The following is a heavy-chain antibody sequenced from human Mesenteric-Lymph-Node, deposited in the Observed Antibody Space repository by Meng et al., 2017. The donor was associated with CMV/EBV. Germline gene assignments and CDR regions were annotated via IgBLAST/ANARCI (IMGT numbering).Heavy chain of an antibody. CDR3: ARHLSVPASDPFDH. J-gene: IGHJ5*02. CDR1: GGSITNDIYH. V-gene: IGHV4-39*01. D-gene: IGHD2-2*01. Sequence: SETLSLTCALSGGSITNDIYHWDWVRQPPGKGLEWLGNIHYTVPTFYNPSFRSRLTISIDTSKNQFSLRPRSVTATDTAVYYCARHLSVPASDPFDHWGRGTLVTVSS. CDR2: IHYTVPT.